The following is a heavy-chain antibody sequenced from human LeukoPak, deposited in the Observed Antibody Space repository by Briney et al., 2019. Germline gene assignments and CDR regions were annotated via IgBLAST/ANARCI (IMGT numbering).Heavy chain of an antibody. Sequence: GGSLRLSCAASGFTVSSNYMSWVRQAPGKGLEWVSVIYSGGSTYYADSVKGRFTISRDNSKNTLYLQMNSLRAEDTAVYYCARGFRRGYYSYFDYWGQGTLVTVSS. CDR2: IYSGGST. V-gene: IGHV3-53*01. J-gene: IGHJ4*02. CDR1: GFTVSSNY. D-gene: IGHD1-26*01. CDR3: ARGFRRGYYSYFDY.